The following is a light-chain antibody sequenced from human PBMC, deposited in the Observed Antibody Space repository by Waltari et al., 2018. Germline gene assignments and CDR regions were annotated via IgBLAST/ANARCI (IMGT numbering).Light chain of an antibody. CDR3: QHHLRLPTT. CDR1: QSVGTF. V-gene: IGKV3-20*01. Sequence: IVLTQSPGTLSLSPGERATISCRASQSVGTFLAWYQQKPGQAPRLLIYGAYSRAAGIPDRFSGSGYGTDFSLTISRLEPEDFAVYFCQHHLRLPTTFGQGTKVEIK. CDR2: GAY. J-gene: IGKJ1*01.